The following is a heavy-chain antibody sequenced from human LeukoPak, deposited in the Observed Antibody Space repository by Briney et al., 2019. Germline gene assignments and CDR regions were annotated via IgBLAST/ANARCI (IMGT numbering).Heavy chain of an antibody. J-gene: IGHJ4*02. Sequence: SETLSLTCTVSGGSIVSYHWSWIRQPPGKGLEWIGYIHYSGSTNYNPSLKSRVTISVDTSKNQFSLKLSSVTAADTAVYYCARDGDGYTLDYWGQGTLVTVSS. V-gene: IGHV4-59*01. D-gene: IGHD5-24*01. CDR3: ARDGDGYTLDY. CDR2: IHYSGST. CDR1: GGSIVSYH.